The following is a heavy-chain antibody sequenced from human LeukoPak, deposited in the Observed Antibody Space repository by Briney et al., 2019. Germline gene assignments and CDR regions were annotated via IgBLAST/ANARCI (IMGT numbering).Heavy chain of an antibody. V-gene: IGHV3-23*01. D-gene: IGHD6-19*01. CDR3: AKDPRGIAVAGAFEI. CDR2: ISASGGST. Sequence: GGSLRLSCAPSGFTFSSYAMSWVRQALGKGLEWVSAISASGGSTYYADSVKGRFTISRDNSKNTLYLQMNSLRAEDTAVYYCAKDPRGIAVAGAFEIWGQGTMVTVSS. CDR1: GFTFSSYA. J-gene: IGHJ3*02.